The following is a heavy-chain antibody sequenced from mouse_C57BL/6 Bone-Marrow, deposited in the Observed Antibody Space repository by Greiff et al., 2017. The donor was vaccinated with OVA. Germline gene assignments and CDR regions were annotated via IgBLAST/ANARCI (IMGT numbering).Heavy chain of an antibody. CDR2: ISNGGGST. Sequence: EVNVVESGGGLVQPGGSLKLSCAASGFTFSDYYMYWVRQTPEKRLEWVAYISNGGGSTYYPDTVKGRFTISRDNAKNTLYLQMSRLKSEDTAMYYCARYSNYENYYAMDYWGQGTSVTVSS. CDR3: ARYSNYENYYAMDY. V-gene: IGHV5-12*01. J-gene: IGHJ4*01. CDR1: GFTFSDYY. D-gene: IGHD2-5*01.